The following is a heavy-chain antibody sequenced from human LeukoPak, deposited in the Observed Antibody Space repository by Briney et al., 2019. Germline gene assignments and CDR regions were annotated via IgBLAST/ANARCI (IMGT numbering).Heavy chain of an antibody. D-gene: IGHD5-18*01. V-gene: IGHV4-31*03. CDR1: GGSISSGGYY. J-gene: IGHJ4*02. CDR3: ARGFKTAMVLL. Sequence: SETLSLTCTVSGGSISSGGYYWSWIRQHPGKGLEWIGYIYYSGSTYYNPSLKSRVTIPVDTSKNQFSLKLSSVTAADTAVYYCARGFKTAMVLLWGQGTLVTVSS. CDR2: IYYSGST.